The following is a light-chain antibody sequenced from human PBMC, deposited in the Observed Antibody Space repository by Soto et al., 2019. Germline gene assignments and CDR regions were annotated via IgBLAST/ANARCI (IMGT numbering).Light chain of an antibody. CDR2: EVS. CDR3: SSYAGSGTMI. V-gene: IGLV2-8*01. Sequence: QSALTQPPSASGSPGESVTISCTGTSSDVGAYKYVSWYQQHPGKAPKVMIYEVSQRPSGVPDRFSGSKSGNTASLTVSGLRAEDEADYYCSSYAGSGTMIFGGGTKVTVL. J-gene: IGLJ2*01. CDR1: SSDVGAYKY.